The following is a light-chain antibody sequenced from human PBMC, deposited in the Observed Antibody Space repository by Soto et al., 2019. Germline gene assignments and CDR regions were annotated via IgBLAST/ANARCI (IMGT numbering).Light chain of an antibody. V-gene: IGKV1-5*03. CDR2: KAS. CDR3: QQYSSYYT. Sequence: DIQMTQSPSTLSASVGDRVTITCRASQSISSYLAWYQQKPGKVPKLLIYKASNLEIGVPLRFSGSGSGTEFTLTNSSLQPDDFATYYCQQYSSYYTFGQGTKLEIK. CDR1: QSISSY. J-gene: IGKJ2*01.